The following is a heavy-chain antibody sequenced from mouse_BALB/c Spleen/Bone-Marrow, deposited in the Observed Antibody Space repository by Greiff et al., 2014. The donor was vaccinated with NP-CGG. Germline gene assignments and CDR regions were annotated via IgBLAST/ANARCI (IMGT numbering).Heavy chain of an antibody. D-gene: IGHD4-1*01. CDR3: ARGTGWYFDV. CDR2: IDTSDSYT. V-gene: IGHV1-69*01. J-gene: IGHJ1*01. CDR1: GYTFTDYW. Sequence: VQLQQSGAELVMPGASVKMSCKASGYTFTDYWMHWVKQRPGQGLEWIGAIDTSDSYTSYNQKFKGKATLTVDESSSTAYMQLSSLTSEDSAVYYCARGTGWYFDVWGVGTTVTVSS.